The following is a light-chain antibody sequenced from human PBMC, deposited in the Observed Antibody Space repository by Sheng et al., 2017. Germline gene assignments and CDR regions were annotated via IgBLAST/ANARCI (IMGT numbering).Light chain of an antibody. CDR2: AVS. V-gene: IGKV1-12*01. Sequence: DIQMTQSPSSLSASVGDRVTITCRASQGISNYLAWYQQAPGKAPNLLISAVSTLQSGVPARFSGSGSGTEFTLTISSLHPEDFTTYYCQQASGLPWTFGQGTKVEIK. CDR3: QQASGLPWT. J-gene: IGKJ1*01. CDR1: QGISNY.